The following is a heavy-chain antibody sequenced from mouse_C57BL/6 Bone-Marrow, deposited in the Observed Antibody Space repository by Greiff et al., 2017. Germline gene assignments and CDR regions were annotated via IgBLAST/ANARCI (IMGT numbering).Heavy chain of an antibody. V-gene: IGHV1-39*01. CDR3: ARKSNYEREMDY. CDR1: GYSFTDYN. Sequence: EVKLVESGPELVKPGASVKISCKASGYSFTDYNMNWVKQSNGKSLEWIGVINPNYGTTSCNQKFKGKATLTVDQSSSTAYMQLNSLTSEDSAVYYCARKSNYEREMDYWGQGTSVTVSS. J-gene: IGHJ4*01. D-gene: IGHD2-5*01. CDR2: INPNYGTT.